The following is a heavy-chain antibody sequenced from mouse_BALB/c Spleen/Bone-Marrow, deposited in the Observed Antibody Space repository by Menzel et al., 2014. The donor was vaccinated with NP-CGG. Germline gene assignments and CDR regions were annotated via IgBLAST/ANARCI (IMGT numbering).Heavy chain of an antibody. D-gene: IGHD4-1*01. CDR2: IYPGDGDT. CDR1: GYTFTSYW. CDR3: ARMWDGYYAMDY. Sequence: VQLQQSGAELARPGASVKLSCKASGYTFTSYWMQWVKQRPGQGLEWIGAIYPGDGDTRYTQKFKGKATLTADKSSSTAYMQLSSLASEDSAVYYCARMWDGYYAMDYWGQGTSVTASS. V-gene: IGHV1-87*01. J-gene: IGHJ4*01.